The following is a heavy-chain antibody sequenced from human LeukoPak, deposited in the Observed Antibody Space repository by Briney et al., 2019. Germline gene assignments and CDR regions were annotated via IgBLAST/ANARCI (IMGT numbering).Heavy chain of an antibody. D-gene: IGHD1-1*01. CDR2: INAVSSNT. J-gene: IGHJ4*02. V-gene: IGHV1-3*01. CDR3: ARGPQGYHFDH. CDR1: GYTFTSYF. Sequence: ASVKVSCKASGYTFTSYFIHWVRQAPGQGLDWMGWINAVSSNTKFSQKFQDRVIITRDTSASTVYTELSSLRFEDTAIYYCARGPQGYHFDHWGQGTLVTVSS.